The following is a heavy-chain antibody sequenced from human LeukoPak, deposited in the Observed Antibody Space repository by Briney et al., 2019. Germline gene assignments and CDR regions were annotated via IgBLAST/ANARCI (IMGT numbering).Heavy chain of an antibody. J-gene: IGHJ6*03. CDR1: GGTFSSYA. V-gene: IGHV1-69*05. CDR2: IIPIFGTA. D-gene: IGHD6-19*01. CDR3: ARGRWLVDSARNYYYYYYMDV. Sequence: SVKVSCKASGGTFSSYAISWVRQAPGQGLEWMGRIIPIFGTANYAQKFQGRVTITTDESTSTAYMELSSLRSEDTAVYYCARGRWLVDSARNYYYYYYMDVWAKGPRSPSP.